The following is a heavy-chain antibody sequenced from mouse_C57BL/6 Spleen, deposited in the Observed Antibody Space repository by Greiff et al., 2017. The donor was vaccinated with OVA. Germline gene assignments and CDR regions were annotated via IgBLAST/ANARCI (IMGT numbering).Heavy chain of an antibody. Sequence: EVKVVESGGGLVKPGGSLKLSCAASGFTFSSYTMSWVRQTPEKRLEWVATISGGGGNTHYPDSVKGRFTISRDNAKNTLYLQMSSLRSEDTALYYCARRGDGSPYFDYWGQGTTLTVSS. CDR3: ARRGDGSPYFDY. CDR1: GFTFSSYT. D-gene: IGHD2-3*01. J-gene: IGHJ2*01. V-gene: IGHV5-9*01. CDR2: ISGGGGNT.